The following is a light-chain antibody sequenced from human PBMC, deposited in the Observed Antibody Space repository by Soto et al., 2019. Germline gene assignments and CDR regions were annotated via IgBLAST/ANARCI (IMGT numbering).Light chain of an antibody. CDR3: QLYNSWHVGA. J-gene: IGKJ1*01. CDR1: QSVSSN. V-gene: IGKV3-15*01. CDR2: GAS. Sequence: EIVMTQSPATLSVSPGERATLSCRASQSVSSNLAWYQQKPGQAPRLLIYGASTRATGIPARFSVSGSGTEVTLTIRSPQSEDCTVYDCQLYNSWHVGAFDQGTKVEIK.